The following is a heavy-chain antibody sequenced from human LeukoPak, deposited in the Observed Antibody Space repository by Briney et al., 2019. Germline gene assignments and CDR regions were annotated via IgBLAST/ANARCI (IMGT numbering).Heavy chain of an antibody. CDR3: ARGVVPAAIWQNWFDP. D-gene: IGHD2-2*01. J-gene: IGHJ5*02. CDR2: INYSGST. V-gene: IGHV4-39*07. CDR1: GGSISSSSYF. Sequence: SKTLSLTCTVSGGSISSSSYFWGWIRQPPGKGLEWIGSINYSGSTYDNPSLKSRVTTSVDTSNNQFSLKLSSVTAADTAVYYCARGVVPAAIWQNWFDPWGQGTLVIVSS.